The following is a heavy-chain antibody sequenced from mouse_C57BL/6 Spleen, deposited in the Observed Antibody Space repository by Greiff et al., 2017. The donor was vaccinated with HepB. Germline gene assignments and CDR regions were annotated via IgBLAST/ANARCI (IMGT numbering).Heavy chain of an antibody. CDR3: ARDRYYGSSSYAMDY. J-gene: IGHJ4*01. D-gene: IGHD1-1*01. CDR1: GFTFSDYY. Sequence: EVQLVESEGGLVQPGSSMKLSCTASGFTFSDYYMAWVRQVPEKGLEWVANINYDGSSTYYLDSLKSRFIISRDNAKNILYLQMSRLKSEDTATYYCARDRYYGSSSYAMDYWGQGTSVTVSS. V-gene: IGHV5-16*01. CDR2: INYDGSST.